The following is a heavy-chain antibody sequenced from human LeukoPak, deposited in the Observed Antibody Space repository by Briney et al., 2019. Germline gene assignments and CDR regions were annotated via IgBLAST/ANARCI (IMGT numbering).Heavy chain of an antibody. CDR3: ARRRELREGYYFDY. CDR1: GGSISSSSYY. D-gene: IGHD1-26*01. CDR2: IYYSGST. Sequence: PSETLSLTCTVSGGSISSSSYYWGWIHQPPGKGLEWIGSIYYSGSTYYNPSLKSRVTISVDTSKNQFSLKLSSVTAADTAVYYCARRRELREGYYFDYWGQGTLVTVPS. V-gene: IGHV4-39*01. J-gene: IGHJ4*02.